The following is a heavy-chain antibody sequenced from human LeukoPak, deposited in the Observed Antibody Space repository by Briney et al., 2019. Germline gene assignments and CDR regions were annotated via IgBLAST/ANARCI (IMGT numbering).Heavy chain of an antibody. CDR1: GGSISSYY. D-gene: IGHD3-22*01. V-gene: IGHV4-59*01. Sequence: SETLSLTCTVSGGSISSYYWSWIRQPPGKGLEWIGYIYYSGSTNYNPSLKSRVTISVDTSKNQFSLKLRSVTAADTAVYYCARVFSYYDSSGPFDYWGQGTLVTVSS. CDR3: ARVFSYYDSSGPFDY. J-gene: IGHJ4*02. CDR2: IYYSGST.